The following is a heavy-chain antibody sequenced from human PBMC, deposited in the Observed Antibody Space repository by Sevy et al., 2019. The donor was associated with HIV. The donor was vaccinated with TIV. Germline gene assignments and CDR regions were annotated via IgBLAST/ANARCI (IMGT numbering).Heavy chain of an antibody. V-gene: IGHV1-69*06. CDR3: AKGEGDGYNIDYYYYMDV. CDR1: GGTFSSYA. CDR2: IIPIFGTA. Sequence: ASVKVSCKASGGTFSSYAISWVRQAPGQGLEWMGGIIPIFGTANYAQKFQGRVTITPDKSTSSAYMELSSLRSEDTAVYYGAKGEGDGYNIDYYYYMDVWGKGTTVTVSS. J-gene: IGHJ6*03. D-gene: IGHD5-12*01.